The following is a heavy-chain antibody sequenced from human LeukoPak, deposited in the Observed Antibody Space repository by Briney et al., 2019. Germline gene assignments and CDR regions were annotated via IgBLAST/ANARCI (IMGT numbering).Heavy chain of an antibody. CDR1: GYTFSNAW. Sequence: PGGSLRLSCAASGYTFSNAWMSWVRQAPGRGLEWVGRIKSKTDGGTTDYAAPVKSRFTISRDDSKNTLYLQMNSLKTEDTAVYYCTTAEYYYDSSGYYRHPFDYWGQGTLVTVSS. CDR3: TTAEYYYDSSGYYRHPFDY. D-gene: IGHD3-22*01. V-gene: IGHV3-15*01. CDR2: IKSKTDGGTT. J-gene: IGHJ4*02.